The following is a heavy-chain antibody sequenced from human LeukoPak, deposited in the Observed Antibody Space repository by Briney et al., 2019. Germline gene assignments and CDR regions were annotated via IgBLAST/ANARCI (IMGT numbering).Heavy chain of an antibody. D-gene: IGHD1-26*01. V-gene: IGHV3-20*04. J-gene: IGHJ6*04. CDR2: INWNGGST. CDR3: ARSESCLSCMDV. CDR1: GFTFDDYG. Sequence: GGSLTPSCAVSGFTFDDYGMSWVRQAPGKGLEWVSGINWNGGSTGNADSVKGRFTISRDNAKNSLYLQMNSLRAEDTALYYCARSESCLSCMDVWGKGTPVTVSS.